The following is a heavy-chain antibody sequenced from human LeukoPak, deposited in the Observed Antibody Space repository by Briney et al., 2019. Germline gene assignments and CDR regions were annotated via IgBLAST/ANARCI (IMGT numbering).Heavy chain of an antibody. Sequence: GGSLRLSCAASGFAFSSYAMSWVRQAPGKGLEWVSAISGSGGSTYYADSVKGRFTISRDNSKNTLYLQMNSLRAEDTAVYYCAKSYDSSGQSHDYWGQGTLVTVSS. CDR2: ISGSGGST. CDR1: GFAFSSYA. J-gene: IGHJ4*02. D-gene: IGHD3-22*01. CDR3: AKSYDSSGQSHDY. V-gene: IGHV3-23*01.